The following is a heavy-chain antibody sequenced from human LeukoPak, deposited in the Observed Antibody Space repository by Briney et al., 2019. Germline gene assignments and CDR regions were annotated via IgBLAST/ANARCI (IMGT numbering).Heavy chain of an antibody. V-gene: IGHV4-59*11. D-gene: IGHD3-10*01. CDR1: GGSISSHY. J-gene: IGHJ5*01. Sequence: SETLSLTCSVSGGSISSHYWIWFRQPPGKGLEWIGHRHDSGSSNYNPSLKSRVTISIDTSKDQFSLKLNSVTAADTADYYCARAPVVRGVFGWFDFWGQGVLVTVSS. CDR3: ARAPVVRGVFGWFDF. CDR2: RHDSGSS.